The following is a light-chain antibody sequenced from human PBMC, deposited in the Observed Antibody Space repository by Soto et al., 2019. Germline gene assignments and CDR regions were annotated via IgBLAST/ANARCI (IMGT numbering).Light chain of an antibody. CDR2: DVT. Sequence: QSALTQPRSVSGSPGQSVTISCTGTSSDVGGYNYVSWYQHHPGKAPKLMIYDVTKRPSGVRDRFSASKSGNTASLTISGLQGEDEADYYCCSYAGSYTYVFGTGTKVTVL. CDR1: SSDVGGYNY. J-gene: IGLJ1*01. CDR3: CSYAGSYTYV. V-gene: IGLV2-11*01.